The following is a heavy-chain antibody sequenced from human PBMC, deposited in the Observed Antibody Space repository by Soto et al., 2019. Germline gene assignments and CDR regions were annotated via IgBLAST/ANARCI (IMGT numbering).Heavy chain of an antibody. V-gene: IGHV3-30*18. CDR3: AKDIYGDYRGYFDL. Sequence: QVQLVESGGGVVQPGRSLRLSCAASGFTFSSYGMHWVRQAPGKGLEWVAVISYDGSNKYYGDSVKGRFTISRDNSKNTLFLQMHSLRAEDTAVYYCAKDIYGDYRGYFDLWGRGTLVTVSS. J-gene: IGHJ2*01. CDR1: GFTFSSYG. D-gene: IGHD4-17*01. CDR2: ISYDGSNK.